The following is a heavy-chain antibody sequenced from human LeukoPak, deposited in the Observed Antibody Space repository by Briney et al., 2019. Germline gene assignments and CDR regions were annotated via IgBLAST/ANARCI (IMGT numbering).Heavy chain of an antibody. Sequence: GGSLRLSCAASGFTFSSYSMNWVRQAPGKGLEWVANIKQDGSEKYYVDSVKGRFTISRDNAKNSLYLQMNSLRAEDTAVYYCARVPYCSGGSCYGNYYYYYGMDVWGQGTTVTVSS. CDR3: ARVPYCSGGSCYGNYYYYYGMDV. CDR2: IKQDGSEK. V-gene: IGHV3-7*01. J-gene: IGHJ6*02. D-gene: IGHD2-15*01. CDR1: GFTFSSYS.